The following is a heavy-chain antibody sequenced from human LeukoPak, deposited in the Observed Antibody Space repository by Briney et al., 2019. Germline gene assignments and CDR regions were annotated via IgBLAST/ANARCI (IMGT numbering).Heavy chain of an antibody. CDR1: GFTFSSYW. D-gene: IGHD6-13*01. CDR3: AREPTYSSSWYTSCDY. J-gene: IGHJ4*02. V-gene: IGHV3-7*01. CDR2: IKQDGSEK. Sequence: GGSLRLSCAASGFTFSSYWMSWVRQAPGKGLEWVANIKQDGSEKYYVDSVKGRFTISRDNAKNSLYLQMNSLRVEDSAVYYCAREPTYSSSWYTSCDYWGQGTLVTVSS.